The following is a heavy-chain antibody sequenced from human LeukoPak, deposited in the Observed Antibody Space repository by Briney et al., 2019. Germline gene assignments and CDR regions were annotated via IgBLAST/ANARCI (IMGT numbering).Heavy chain of an antibody. CDR3: AKMSGVVWFGELRLPFDS. CDR2: ISDSGGST. CDR1: GFTFSSYA. Sequence: PGGSLRLSCAASGFTFSSYAMSWVRQAPGKGLEWVSSISDSGGSTSYADSVKGRFTISRDNSKNTLYLQMNSLRADDTAVYYCAKMSGVVWFGELRLPFDSWGQGTVVTVSS. V-gene: IGHV3-23*01. D-gene: IGHD3-10*01. J-gene: IGHJ4*02.